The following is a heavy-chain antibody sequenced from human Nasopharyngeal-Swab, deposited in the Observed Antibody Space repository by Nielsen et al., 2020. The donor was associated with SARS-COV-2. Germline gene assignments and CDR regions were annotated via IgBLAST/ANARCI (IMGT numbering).Heavy chain of an antibody. D-gene: IGHD3-16*02. CDR3: ARQGVFVPAYFHQYYMDV. J-gene: IGHJ6*03. CDR1: GFSFRTYW. Sequence: GESLKISCAASGFSFRTYWMTWVRQAPGKGLEWVANIKQDGSEKYYVDSVKGRFTVSRGNPKNLLYLQVNSLRAEDTAVYYCARQGVFVPAYFHQYYMDVWGKGTTVTVSS. CDR2: IKQDGSEK. V-gene: IGHV3-7*03.